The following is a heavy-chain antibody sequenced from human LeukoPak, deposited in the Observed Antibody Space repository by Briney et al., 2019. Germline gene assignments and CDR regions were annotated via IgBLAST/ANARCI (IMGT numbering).Heavy chain of an antibody. D-gene: IGHD3-3*01. CDR1: GFTFGSYV. CDR3: ARVPFLEWLLYLDY. CDR2: ISYDGSNE. Sequence: GRSLRLSCAASGFTFGSYVMHWVRQAPGKGLEWVAVISYDGSNEYCADSVKGRFTISRDNSKNTLYLQMNSLRAEDTAVYYCARVPFLEWLLYLDYWGQGTLVTVSS. J-gene: IGHJ4*02. V-gene: IGHV3-30-3*01.